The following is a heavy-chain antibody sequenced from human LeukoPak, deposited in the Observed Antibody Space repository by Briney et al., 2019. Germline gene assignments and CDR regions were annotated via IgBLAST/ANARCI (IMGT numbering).Heavy chain of an antibody. J-gene: IGHJ6*03. CDR2: ISSSSSTI. V-gene: IGHV3-48*01. Sequence: GGSLRLSCAASGFTFSSYSMNWVRQAPGKGLEWVSYISSSSSTIYYADSVKGRFTISRDNAKNSLYLQMNSLRAEDTAVYYCARDRSSWYPLYYYYYMDVWGKGTTVTISS. D-gene: IGHD6-13*01. CDR1: GFTFSSYS. CDR3: ARDRSSWYPLYYYYYMDV.